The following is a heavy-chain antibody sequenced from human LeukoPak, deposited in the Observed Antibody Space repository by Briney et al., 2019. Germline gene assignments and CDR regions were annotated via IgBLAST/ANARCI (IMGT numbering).Heavy chain of an antibody. CDR2: MREDGREI. Sequence: GGSLRLSCAASGFPFNVQTMSWVRQAPGKGLDWVASMREDGREIYYVDSAKGRFTISRDNPKNSLYLQMNFLRVEDTAVYYCARGGATRGRFENWGQGTLVTVSS. CDR3: ARGGATRGRFEN. V-gene: IGHV3-7*01. CDR1: GFPFNVQT. J-gene: IGHJ4*02. D-gene: IGHD1-26*01.